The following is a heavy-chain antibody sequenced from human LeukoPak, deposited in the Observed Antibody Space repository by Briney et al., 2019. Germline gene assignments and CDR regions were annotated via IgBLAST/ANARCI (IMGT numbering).Heavy chain of an antibody. V-gene: IGHV3-49*03. CDR3: SREGNYGDYLPVSC. CDR2: IRSSEYGCTT. CDR1: GFNFGDYA. D-gene: IGHD4-17*01. J-gene: IGHJ4*02. Sequence: GGSLRLSCTASGFNFGDYASSWFRQAPGKGLEWVGFIRSSEYGCTTDYAASVRGRFTFSRDDSKNIAYLQMNSLQTEDTAMYYCSREGNYGDYLPVSCWGQGTLVTVSS.